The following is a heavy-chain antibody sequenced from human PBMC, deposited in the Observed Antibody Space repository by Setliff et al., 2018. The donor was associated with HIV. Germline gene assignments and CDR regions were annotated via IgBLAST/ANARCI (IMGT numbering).Heavy chain of an antibody. CDR1: GDSISSGRYF. D-gene: IGHD1-1*01. J-gene: IGHJ4*02. V-gene: IGHV4-39*02. Sequence: SQTLSLTCSVSGDSISSGRYFWGWIRQTPGKGLEWIGNIYYTGFANYNPSLKSRVTISLDTSKTHFFLNLTSVTDADTAVYFCTREGRGDPAMATTRIDYWGQGKLVTVSS. CDR3: TREGRGDPAMATTRIDY. CDR2: IYYTGFA.